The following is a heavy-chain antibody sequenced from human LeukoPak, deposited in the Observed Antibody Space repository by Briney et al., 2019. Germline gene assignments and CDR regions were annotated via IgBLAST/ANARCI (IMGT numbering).Heavy chain of an antibody. V-gene: IGHV4-39*01. J-gene: IGHJ4*02. CDR1: GGSISSSSYY. Sequence: PSETLSLTCTVSGGSISSSSYYWGWIRQPPGKGLEWIGSIYYSGSTYYNPSLQSRVTISVDTSKNQCSLKLSSVTAADTALYYCASSYYYGSGTDPDFDYWGQGTLVTVSS. CDR2: IYYSGST. CDR3: ASSYYYGSGTDPDFDY. D-gene: IGHD3-10*01.